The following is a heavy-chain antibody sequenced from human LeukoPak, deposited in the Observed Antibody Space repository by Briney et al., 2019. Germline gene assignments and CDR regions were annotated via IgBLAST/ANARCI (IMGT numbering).Heavy chain of an antibody. CDR3: ARGCSSTSCSSTPNGMDV. V-gene: IGHV4-34*01. J-gene: IGHJ6*04. Sequence: SETLSLTCGVYGGSFSGYYWSWIRQPPGKGLEWIGEINHSGSTNYNPSLKSRVTISVDTSKNQFSLKLSSVTAADTAVYYCARGCSSTSCSSTPNGMDVWGKGTTVTVSS. CDR1: GGSFSGYY. D-gene: IGHD2-2*01. CDR2: INHSGST.